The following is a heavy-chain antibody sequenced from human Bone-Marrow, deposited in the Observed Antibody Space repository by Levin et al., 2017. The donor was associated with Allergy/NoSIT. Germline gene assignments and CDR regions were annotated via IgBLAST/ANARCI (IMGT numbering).Heavy chain of an antibody. V-gene: IGHV1-58*02. CDR2: IIVGSGAT. CDR1: GYTFSNSA. Sequence: SVKVSCKASGYTFSNSAMQWVRQGRGERLEWIGWIIVGSGATGYTQKLQGRLTISRDMSTSTVYMELSSLRSEDTAVYYCAAEVYSRGRCCDFDLWGQGTMITVSS. D-gene: IGHD2-8*01. J-gene: IGHJ3*01. CDR3: AAEVYSRGRCCDFDL.